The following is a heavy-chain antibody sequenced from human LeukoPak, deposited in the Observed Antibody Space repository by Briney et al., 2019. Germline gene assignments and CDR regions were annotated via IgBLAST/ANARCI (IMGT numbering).Heavy chain of an antibody. CDR1: GYSVSSNY. CDR2: IYSGGST. V-gene: IGHV3-66*02. J-gene: IGHJ4*02. CDR3: AESASLDY. Sequence: GGSLSLSCAVYGYSVSSNYMSWVRQPPGKGLEWVGDIYSGGSTYYADFVKSRFAISRDNSKHQLYLKMNSMTAEDTAVYYCAESASLDYWGQGTLVTVPS.